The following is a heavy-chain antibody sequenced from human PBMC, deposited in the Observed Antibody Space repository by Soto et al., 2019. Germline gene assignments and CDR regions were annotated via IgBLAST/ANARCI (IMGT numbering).Heavy chain of an antibody. CDR1: GYTFNTYG. V-gene: IGHV1-18*01. CDR2: INPYNGNT. CDR3: ARGCIAVTTHLCY. Sequence: QVLLVQSGPEIKKPGASVKVSCKASGYTFNTYGITWVRQAPGQGLEWMGWINPYNGNTKFAQKLQDRVTMTTATSTSTAYMELASLRSDDTAVYYCARGCIAVTTHLCYWGQGTLFTVSS. J-gene: IGHJ4*02. D-gene: IGHD4-17*01.